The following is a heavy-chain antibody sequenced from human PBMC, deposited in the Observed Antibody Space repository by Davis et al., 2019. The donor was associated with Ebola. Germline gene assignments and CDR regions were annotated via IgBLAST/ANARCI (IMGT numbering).Heavy chain of an antibody. D-gene: IGHD2/OR15-2a*01. CDR3: GKGRAGETQYSYFDS. CDR2: ISYDESQK. Sequence: GSLRLSCAASGFSFGSNDMQWVRQAPGKGLGWVAVISYDESQKSYADSMKGRFTISRDNSKNTLYLQLNSLESGDTAVYYCGKGRAGETQYSYFDSWGQGTLVTVSS. CDR1: GFSFGSND. J-gene: IGHJ4*02. V-gene: IGHV3-30*18.